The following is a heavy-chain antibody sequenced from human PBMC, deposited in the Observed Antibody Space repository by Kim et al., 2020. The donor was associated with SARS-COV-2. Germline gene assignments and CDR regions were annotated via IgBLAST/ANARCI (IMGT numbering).Heavy chain of an antibody. D-gene: IGHD2-15*01. J-gene: IGHJ3*02. CDR3: ARYCSGDKCNQQFAFDI. CDR1: GYAFDDYA. CDR2: ISGGRGDT. Sequence: ASVKVSCKASGYAFDDYAVHWVRQAPGESLEWMGWISGGRGDTKYSEKFLGRVTLTRDTSANTAYMELGSLRSEDAAVYYCARYCSGDKCNQQFAFDIWGQGTLLTVSS. V-gene: IGHV1-3*01.